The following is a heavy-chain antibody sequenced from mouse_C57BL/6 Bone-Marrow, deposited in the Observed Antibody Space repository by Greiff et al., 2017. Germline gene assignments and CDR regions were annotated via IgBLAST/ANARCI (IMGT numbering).Heavy chain of an antibody. CDR2: IDPEDGEA. Sequence: VQLQQSGAELVKPGASVKLSCTASGFNIKDYYMHWVKQRPEQGLEWIGRIDPEDGEAKYASKFQGKATITADTSSNTAYLQLSSLTSEDTAVYYCARSRFAYWGQGTLVTVSA. CDR1: GFNIKDYY. J-gene: IGHJ3*01. CDR3: ARSRFAY. V-gene: IGHV14-2*01.